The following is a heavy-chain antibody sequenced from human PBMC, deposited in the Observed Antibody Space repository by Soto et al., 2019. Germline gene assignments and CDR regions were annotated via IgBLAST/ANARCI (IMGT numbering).Heavy chain of an antibody. CDR2: IYPGDSDT. D-gene: IGHD4-17*01. V-gene: IGHV5-51*01. J-gene: IGHJ3*02. CDR1: GYSFTSYW. Sequence: PGESLKISCKGSGYSFTSYWIGWVRQMPGKGLEWMGIIYPGDSDTRYSPSFQGQVTISADKSISTAYLQWSSLKASDTAMYHCARPFREIMTTVTDEREDAFDIWGQGTMVTVSS. CDR3: ARPFREIMTTVTDEREDAFDI.